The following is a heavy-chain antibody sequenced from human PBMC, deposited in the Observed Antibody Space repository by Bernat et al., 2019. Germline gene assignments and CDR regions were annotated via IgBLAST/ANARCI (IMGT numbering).Heavy chain of an antibody. CDR2: ISGSGGST. D-gene: IGHD2-15*01. Sequence: EVQLVESGGGLVQPGGSLRLSCAASGFTFSSYAMSWVRQAPGKGLEWVSAISGSGGSTYYADSVKGRFTISRDNSKNTLYLQMNSLRAEDTAVYYCAKDGGYCSGGSCSGGFFDYWGQGTLVTVSS. J-gene: IGHJ4*02. V-gene: IGHV3-23*04. CDR1: GFTFSSYA. CDR3: AKDGGYCSGGSCSGGFFDY.